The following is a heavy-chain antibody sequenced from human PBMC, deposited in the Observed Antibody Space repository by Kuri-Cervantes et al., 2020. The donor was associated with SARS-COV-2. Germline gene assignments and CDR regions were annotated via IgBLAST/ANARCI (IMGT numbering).Heavy chain of an antibody. J-gene: IGHJ4*02. Sequence: SETLSLTCTVSGGSISSYFWSWIRQSPGKGLEWMGDISYRGSTKYNPSLKSRVTISIDASKNQFSLKLSSVTAADTAVYYCARGSSPTALIDYWGQGTLVTVSS. CDR1: GGSISSYF. V-gene: IGHV4-59*12. CDR3: ARGSSPTALIDY. CDR2: ISYRGST. D-gene: IGHD6-13*01.